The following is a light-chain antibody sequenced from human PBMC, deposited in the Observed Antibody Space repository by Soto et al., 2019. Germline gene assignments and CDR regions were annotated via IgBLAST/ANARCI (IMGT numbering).Light chain of an antibody. Sequence: QSVLTQPPSVSGAPGQRVTISCTGSSSNIGAVYDVHWYQQLPGTAPKLLIYGNTNRPSGVPDRFSGSKSGTSASLAITGLQAEDEADYYCQSYDNSLSGWVFGGGTKVTV. J-gene: IGLJ3*02. CDR2: GNT. CDR3: QSYDNSLSGWV. CDR1: SSNIGAVYD. V-gene: IGLV1-40*01.